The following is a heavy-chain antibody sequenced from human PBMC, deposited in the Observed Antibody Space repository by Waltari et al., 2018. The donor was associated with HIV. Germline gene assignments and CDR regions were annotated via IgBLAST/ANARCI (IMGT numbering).Heavy chain of an antibody. CDR1: GGAFSSYA. V-gene: IGHV1-69*01. Sequence: QVQLVQSEGGVWKSGSWVKISCKASGGAFSSYAVNWVRQVPGQGLEWMGGIIPIFDTTNYAQNLKGRVSISADDKTATVYMELTGLKVEDAGIFYCVRDGGGYYDNRGYFGSFQFWGQGTTIIVSS. J-gene: IGHJ6*02. D-gene: IGHD3-22*01. CDR2: IIPIFDTT. CDR3: VRDGGGYYDNRGYFGSFQF.